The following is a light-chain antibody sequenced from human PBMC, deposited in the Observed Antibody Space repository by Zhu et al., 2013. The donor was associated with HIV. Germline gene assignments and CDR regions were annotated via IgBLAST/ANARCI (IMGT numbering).Light chain of an antibody. Sequence: SYELTQPPSVSVAPGKTASITCGGNNIGSKSVHWYQQKPGQAPVLVIFDDSDRPSGIPERFSGSNSGNTATLTVSGLQAEDEADYYCSSYAGSNNFVVFGGGTKLTVL. CDR2: DDS. CDR3: SSYAGSNNFVV. V-gene: IGLV3-21*01. J-gene: IGLJ2*01. CDR1: NIGSKS.